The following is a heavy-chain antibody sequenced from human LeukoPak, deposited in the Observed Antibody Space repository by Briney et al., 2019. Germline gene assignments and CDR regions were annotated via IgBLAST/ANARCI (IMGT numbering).Heavy chain of an antibody. CDR1: GFTFINYA. V-gene: IGHV3-23*01. D-gene: IGHD1-26*01. CDR3: ARRTTQWELAFDAFDI. J-gene: IGHJ3*02. Sequence: PGGSLRLSCAASGFTFINYAMSWVRHAPGMGLEWVSGISGGSDGTYYADSVKGRFTISRDNSKNTLYLQMNSLRAEDTAIYYCARRTTQWELAFDAFDIWGQGTMVTVSS. CDR2: ISGGSDGT.